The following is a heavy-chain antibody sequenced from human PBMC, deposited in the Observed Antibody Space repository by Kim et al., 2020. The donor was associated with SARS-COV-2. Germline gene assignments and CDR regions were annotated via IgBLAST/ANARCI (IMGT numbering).Heavy chain of an antibody. Sequence: SLKSRVTISVDTSKNQFSLKVSSVTAADTAVYYCARVGDMTTVTTAAFDIWGQGTMVTVSS. J-gene: IGHJ3*02. CDR3: ARVGDMTTVTTAAFDI. V-gene: IGHV4-34*13. D-gene: IGHD4-17*01.